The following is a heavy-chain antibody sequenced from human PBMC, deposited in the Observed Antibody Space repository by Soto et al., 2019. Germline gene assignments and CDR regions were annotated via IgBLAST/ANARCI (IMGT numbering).Heavy chain of an antibody. CDR2: IYSGGST. CDR1: GFTVSSNY. D-gene: IGHD3-22*01. Sequence: GGSLRLSCAASGFTVSSNYMSWVRQAPGKGLEWVSVIYSGGSTYYADSVKGRFTISRHNSKNTLYLQMNSLRAEDTAVYYCAREAWNFYDSSGYSQGPLFSYGGQGTLVTVSS. CDR3: AREAWNFYDSSGYSQGPLFSY. J-gene: IGHJ4*02. V-gene: IGHV3-53*04.